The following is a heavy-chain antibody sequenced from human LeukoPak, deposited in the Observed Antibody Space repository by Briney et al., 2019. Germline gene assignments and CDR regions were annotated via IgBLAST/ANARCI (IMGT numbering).Heavy chain of an antibody. Sequence: GGSLRLSCAASGFTFSSYAMSWVRQAPGKGLEWVSAISGSGGSTYYADSVKGRFTISRDNSKNTLYLQMNGLRAEDTAVYYCAKGAVVVVPAAIPSGYYFDYWGQGTLVTVSS. CDR3: AKGAVVVVPAAIPSGYYFDY. J-gene: IGHJ4*02. D-gene: IGHD2-2*02. CDR1: GFTFSSYA. CDR2: ISGSGGST. V-gene: IGHV3-23*01.